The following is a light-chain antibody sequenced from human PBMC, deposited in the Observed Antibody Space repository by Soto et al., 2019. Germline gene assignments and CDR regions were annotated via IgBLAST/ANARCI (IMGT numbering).Light chain of an antibody. CDR1: SSDVGSYNL. Sequence: QSVLTQPASVSGSPGQSITISCTGTSSDVGSYNLVSWYQQHPGKAPKLMIYEGSKRPSGVSNRSSGSKSGNTASLTISGLQAEDEADYYCSSYASSTTPYVFGTGTKVTXL. J-gene: IGLJ1*01. CDR2: EGS. CDR3: SSYASSTTPYV. V-gene: IGLV2-14*02.